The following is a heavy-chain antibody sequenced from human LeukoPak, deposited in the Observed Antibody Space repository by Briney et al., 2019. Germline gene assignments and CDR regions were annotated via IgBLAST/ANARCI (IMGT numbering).Heavy chain of an antibody. V-gene: IGHV3-73*01. CDR1: GFTFSGSA. D-gene: IGHD3-22*01. J-gene: IGHJ3*02. CDR3: TRQNYDSSGSDI. Sequence: GGSLRLSCAASGFTFSGSAMHWVRQASGKGLEWVGRIRSKANSYATAYAASVKGRFTTSRDDSKNTAYLQMNSLKTEDTAVYYCTRQNYDSSGSDIWGQGTMVTVSS. CDR2: IRSKANSYAT.